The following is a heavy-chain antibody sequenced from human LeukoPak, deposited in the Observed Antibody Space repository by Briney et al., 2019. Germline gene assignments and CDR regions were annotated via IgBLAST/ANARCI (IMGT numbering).Heavy chain of an antibody. D-gene: IGHD4-17*01. CDR1: GGSISSYY. J-gene: IGHJ6*03. V-gene: IGHV4-59*01. CDR2: IYYSGST. CDR3: ARRRGGDYGMYYYYYMDV. Sequence: SETLSLTCSVSGGSISSYYWSWIRQPPGKGLEWIGYIYYSGSTNYNPSLKSRVTISVDTSKNQFSLKLSSVTAADTAVYYCARRRGGDYGMYYYYYMDVWGKGTTVTVSS.